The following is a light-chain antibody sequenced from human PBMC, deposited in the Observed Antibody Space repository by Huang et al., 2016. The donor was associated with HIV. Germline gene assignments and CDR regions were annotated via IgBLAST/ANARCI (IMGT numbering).Light chain of an antibody. V-gene: IGKV2-28*01. CDR3: MQGLRTPRT. Sequence: DVVMTQSPLSLPVTPGEPASLSCRSSQSLLHSDGNNYFDWYLQKPGQSPQLLIYLGSNRASGVPERFSGSGSGTDFTLKISRVEAEDVGVYYCMQGLRTPRTFGQGTRLEIK. CDR2: LGS. CDR1: QSLLHSDGNNY. J-gene: IGKJ2*01.